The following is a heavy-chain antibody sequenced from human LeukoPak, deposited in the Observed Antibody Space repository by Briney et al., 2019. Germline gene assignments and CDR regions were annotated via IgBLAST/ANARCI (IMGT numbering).Heavy chain of an antibody. CDR1: GGSISSSSYY. CDR2: IYYSGST. D-gene: IGHD3-22*01. Sequence: SETLSLTCTVSGGSISSSSYYWGWIRQPPGKGLEWIGSIYYSGSTYYNPSLKSRVTISVDTSENQFSLKLSSVTAADTAVYYCARDRAYYYDSSGYLNWFDPWGQGTLVTVSS. J-gene: IGHJ5*02. CDR3: ARDRAYYYDSSGYLNWFDP. V-gene: IGHV4-39*07.